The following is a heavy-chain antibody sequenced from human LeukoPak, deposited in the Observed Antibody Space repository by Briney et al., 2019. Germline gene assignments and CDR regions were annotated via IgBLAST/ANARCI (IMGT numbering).Heavy chain of an antibody. D-gene: IGHD1-26*01. V-gene: IGHV5-51*01. Sequence: EWMGIIYPGDSDTRYSPSFQGQVTISADKSISTAYLQWSSLKASDTAMYYCATRDSGNYPNWGQGTLVTVSS. J-gene: IGHJ4*02. CDR2: IYPGDSDT. CDR3: ATRDSGNYPN.